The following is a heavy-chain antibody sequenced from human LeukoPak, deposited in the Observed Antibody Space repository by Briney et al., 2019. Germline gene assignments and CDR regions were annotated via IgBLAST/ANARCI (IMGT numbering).Heavy chain of an antibody. CDR3: ARVRITLAGTKDAKYFQH. CDR1: GFTYRSYW. Sequence: GESLSLPCGVSGFTYRSYWVQWGRQAPRKGLVGVLGNNREGGNTHYADSLKGRFPISRDIPKNTLYLHVNCLRAEHTAVYYCARVRITLAGTKDAKYFQHWGEGTLVTASS. CDR2: NNREGGNT. D-gene: IGHD6-19*01. V-gene: IGHV3-74*01. J-gene: IGHJ1*01.